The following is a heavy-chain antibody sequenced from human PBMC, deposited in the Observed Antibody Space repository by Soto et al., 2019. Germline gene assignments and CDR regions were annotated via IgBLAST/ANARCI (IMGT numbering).Heavy chain of an antibody. J-gene: IGHJ3*02. V-gene: IGHV1-8*01. CDR2: MNPNSGNT. CDR1: GYTFTSYD. Sequence: QVQLVQSGAEVKKPGASVKVSCKASGYTFTSYDINWVRQATGQGLEWMGWMNPNSGNTGYAQKFQGRVTMTRNTSISTAYMELSSLRSEDTAVYYCAKDPWSLSRREDAFDIWGQGTMVTVSS. D-gene: IGHD3-10*01. CDR3: AKDPWSLSRREDAFDI.